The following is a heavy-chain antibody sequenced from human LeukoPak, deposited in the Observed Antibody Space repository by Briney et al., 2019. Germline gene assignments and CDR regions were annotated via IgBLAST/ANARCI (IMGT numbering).Heavy chain of an antibody. V-gene: IGHV1-18*01. CDR3: ARVGLWFGELLCDY. Sequence: ASVKVSCKASGYTFTSYGISWVRQAPGQGLEWMGWISTYNGNTNYAQKLHGRVTMTTDTSTSTAYMELRSLRSDDTAVYYCARVGLWFGELLCDYWGQGTLVTVSS. CDR2: ISTYNGNT. D-gene: IGHD3-10*01. CDR1: GYTFTSYG. J-gene: IGHJ4*02.